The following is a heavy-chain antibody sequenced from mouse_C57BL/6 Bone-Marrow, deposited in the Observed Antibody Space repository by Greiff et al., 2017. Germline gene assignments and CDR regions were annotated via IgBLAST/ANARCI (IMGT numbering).Heavy chain of an antibody. CDR3: ARGCFYAMDY. J-gene: IGHJ4*01. Sequence: QVQLKQPGAELVRPGSSVKLSCKASGYTFTSYWMHWVKQRPIQGLEWIGNIDPSDSETHSNQKFKDKATLTVDKSSITAYMQLSSLTSEDSAVYYCARGCFYAMDYWGQGTSVTVSS. CDR2: IDPSDSET. V-gene: IGHV1-52*01. CDR1: GYTFTSYW.